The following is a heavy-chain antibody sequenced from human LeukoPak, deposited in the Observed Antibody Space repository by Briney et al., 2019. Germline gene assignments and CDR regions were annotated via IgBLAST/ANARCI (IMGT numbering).Heavy chain of an antibody. Sequence: GGSLRLSCTGSGFTFGDYAMNWFRQAPEKGLEWVGFIRAKPYGGTSKYAASVKGRFTISRDDSESVAYLEMNSLKSEDTAVYYCARDFESPPDTEMLSFDYWGQGILVTVSS. CDR1: GFTFGDYA. J-gene: IGHJ4*02. V-gene: IGHV3-49*03. D-gene: IGHD5-18*01. CDR3: ARDFESPPDTEMLSFDY. CDR2: IRAKPYGGTS.